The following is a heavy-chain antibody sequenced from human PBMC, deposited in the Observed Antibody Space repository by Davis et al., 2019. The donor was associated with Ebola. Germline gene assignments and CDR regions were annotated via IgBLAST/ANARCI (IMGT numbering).Heavy chain of an antibody. V-gene: IGHV1-18*01. J-gene: IGHJ4*02. Sequence: ASVKVSCKASGYTFINYAIHWVRQAPGQGLEWMGWISAYNGNTNYAQKLQGRVTMTTDTSTSTAYMELRSLRSDDTAVYYCASALGIYSPPDYWGQGTLVTVSS. CDR3: ASALGIYSPPDY. D-gene: IGHD5-12*01. CDR2: ISAYNGNT. CDR1: GYTFINYA.